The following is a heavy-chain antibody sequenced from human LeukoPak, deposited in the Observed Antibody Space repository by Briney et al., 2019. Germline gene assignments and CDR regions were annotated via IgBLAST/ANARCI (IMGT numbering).Heavy chain of an antibody. CDR1: GGSINNYY. V-gene: IGHV4-59*01. CDR3: ASSKTNGDSSGWYAWFDP. Sequence: SETLSLTCIVSGGSINNYYWSWIRQPPGKGLEWIGYIYYSGYTNYNPSLKSRVTISVDTSKNQFSLKLSSVTAADTAVYYCASSKTNGDSSGWYAWFDPWGQGTLVTVSS. D-gene: IGHD6-19*01. J-gene: IGHJ5*02. CDR2: IYYSGYT.